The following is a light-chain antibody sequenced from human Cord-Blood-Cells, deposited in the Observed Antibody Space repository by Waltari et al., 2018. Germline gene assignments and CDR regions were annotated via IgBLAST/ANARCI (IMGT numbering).Light chain of an antibody. CDR1: SSNGGSYDL. V-gene: IGLV2-23*01. Sequence: SALTQPAPVSGSPGQSITLYCTGTSSNGGSYDLVSWYQQPPGKAPKLMIYEGSKRPSGVSNRFSGSKSGNTASLTISGLQAEDEADYYCCSYAGSSTVVFGGGTKLTVL. CDR2: EGS. CDR3: CSYAGSSTVV. J-gene: IGLJ2*01.